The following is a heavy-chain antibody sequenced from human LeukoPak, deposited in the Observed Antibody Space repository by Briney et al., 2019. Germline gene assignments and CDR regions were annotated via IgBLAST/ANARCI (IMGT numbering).Heavy chain of an antibody. D-gene: IGHD6-6*01. Sequence: ASVKVSFKASGYTFTIYYMHWVRQAPAQGIEWVGIINPSYGSTGYAQKFKGRVTMPRDTSTSTVYMDMSSLGSQDTAVYYCARGPVIGGHSSSSAWYFDLRRRGTRVSVPS. CDR1: GYTFTIYY. CDR3: ARGPVIGGHSSSSAWYFDL. J-gene: IGHJ2*01. CDR2: INPSYGST. V-gene: IGHV1-46*01.